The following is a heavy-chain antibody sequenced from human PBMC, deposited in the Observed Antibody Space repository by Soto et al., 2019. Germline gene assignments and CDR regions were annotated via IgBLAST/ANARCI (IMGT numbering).Heavy chain of an antibody. D-gene: IGHD3-10*01. CDR3: ARGLILWFGELSRRGGYYYDMDV. CDR2: INDSGNI. V-gene: IGHV4-34*01. CDR1: GGSFSGYQ. J-gene: IGHJ6*03. Sequence: QVQLQQWGAGLLKPSETLSLTCAVYGGSFSGYQWSWIRQTPGKGLEWIGEINDSGNINYNPSLKSRVSIFVDTAKKQISLKLSSVTAADTAVYYCARGLILWFGELSRRGGYYYDMDVWGKGTTVNVSS.